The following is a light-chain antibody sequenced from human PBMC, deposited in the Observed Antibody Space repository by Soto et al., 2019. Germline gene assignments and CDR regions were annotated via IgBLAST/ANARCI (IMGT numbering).Light chain of an antibody. Sequence: DIVMTQSPLSLPVIPGEPASISCKSSQSLLHSNGYSYLDWYLQKPGQSPQVLMYLGSNRAPGVPDRFSGSGSGTDFTLKISRVEAEDVGIYYCMQTLQTPYTFGQGTKVDIK. CDR1: QSLLHSNGYSY. CDR2: LGS. CDR3: MQTLQTPYT. V-gene: IGKV2-28*01. J-gene: IGKJ2*01.